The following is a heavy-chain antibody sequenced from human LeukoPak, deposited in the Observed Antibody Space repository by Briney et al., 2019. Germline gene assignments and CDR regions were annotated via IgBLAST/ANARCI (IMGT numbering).Heavy chain of an antibody. Sequence: KPSETLSLTCAVSGGSISGGGYSWSWIRQPPGKGLEWIGYIYHSGSTNYNPSLKSRVTISVDTSKNQFSLKLSSVTAADTAVYYCARGVSWIQLWLGGTNWFDPWGQGTLVTVSS. CDR1: GGSISGGGYS. CDR3: ARGVSWIQLWLGGTNWFDP. J-gene: IGHJ5*02. CDR2: IYHSGST. D-gene: IGHD5-18*01. V-gene: IGHV4-30-2*01.